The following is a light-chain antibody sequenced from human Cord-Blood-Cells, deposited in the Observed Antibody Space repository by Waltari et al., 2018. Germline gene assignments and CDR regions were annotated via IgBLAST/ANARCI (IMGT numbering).Light chain of an antibody. Sequence: QSALTQPASVAGSPGQSITXSCXGTSSDVGGYNSVSWYQHHPGKATKLMIYDVSNRPSGVSNLFSGSKSGTTASLTISGLQAEDEADYYCSSYTSSSTYVFGTGTKVTVL. J-gene: IGLJ1*01. CDR1: SSDVGGYNS. CDR3: SSYTSSSTYV. CDR2: DVS. V-gene: IGLV2-14*03.